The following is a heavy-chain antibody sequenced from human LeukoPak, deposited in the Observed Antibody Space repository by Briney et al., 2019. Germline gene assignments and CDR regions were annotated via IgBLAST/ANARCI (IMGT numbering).Heavy chain of an antibody. V-gene: IGHV3-11*06. D-gene: IGHD4-17*01. CDR1: GFTFSDYY. CDR2: ISSSSSYT. CDR3: ARAGDYLHYYYYYGMDV. J-gene: IGHJ6*04. Sequence: GESLRLSCAASGFTFSDYYMSWIRQAPGKGLEWVSYISSSSSYTNYADSVKGRFTISRDNAKNSLYLQMNSLRAEDTAVYYCARAGDYLHYYYYYGMDVWGKGTTVTVSS.